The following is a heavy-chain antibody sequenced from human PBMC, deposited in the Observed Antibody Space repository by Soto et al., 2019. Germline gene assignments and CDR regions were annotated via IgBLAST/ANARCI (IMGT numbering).Heavy chain of an antibody. D-gene: IGHD3-10*01. CDR2: ISYDGSDK. J-gene: IGHJ6*03. CDR1: GFTLSSYA. V-gene: IGHV3-30*03. Sequence: PGGSLRLSCAASGFTLSSYAMHWVRQPPGKGLEWVAVISYDGSDKYYADSVKGRFTISRDNSKSTLYLEMNSLRAEDTAVYYCARDGVGYGSGGYYFYYYYMDVWGRGTTVTVSS. CDR3: ARDGVGYGSGGYYFYYYYMDV.